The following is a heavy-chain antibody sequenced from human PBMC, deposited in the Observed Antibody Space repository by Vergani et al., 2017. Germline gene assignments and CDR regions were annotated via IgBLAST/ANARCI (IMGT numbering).Heavy chain of an antibody. CDR2: ISSSGSTI. D-gene: IGHD6-19*01. CDR3: ARGGVAGTFDY. Sequence: EVQLVESGGGLVQPGGSLRLSCAASGFTFSSYEMNWVRQAPGKGLEWVSYISSSGSTIYYADSVKGRFTISRDNAKNSLYLQMNSLRAEDTAVYYCARGGVAGTFDYWGQGTLVTVSS. J-gene: IGHJ4*02. V-gene: IGHV3-48*03. CDR1: GFTFSSYE.